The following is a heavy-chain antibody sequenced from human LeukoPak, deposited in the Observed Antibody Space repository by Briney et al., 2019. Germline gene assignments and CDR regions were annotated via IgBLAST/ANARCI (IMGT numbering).Heavy chain of an antibody. CDR2: IYPGDSDT. J-gene: IGHJ5*02. CDR1: GYNFTNYW. CDR3: ARTAYCGGDCYKYNWFDP. D-gene: IGHD2-21*02. V-gene: IGHV5-51*01. Sequence: GESLKISCKGSGYNFTNYWIGWVRQMPGKGLEWMGIIYPGDSDTRYSPSFQGQVTISADKSISTAYLQWSSLKASDTAMYYCARTAYCGGDCYKYNWFDPWGQGTLVTVSS.